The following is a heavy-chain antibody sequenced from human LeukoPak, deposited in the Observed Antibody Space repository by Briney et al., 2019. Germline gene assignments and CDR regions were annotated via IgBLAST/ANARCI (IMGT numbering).Heavy chain of an antibody. V-gene: IGHV4-61*02. CDR3: ARETILLYYYDSSGIDY. J-gene: IGHJ4*02. CDR1: GGSISSGSYY. Sequence: SETLSLTCTVSGGSISSGSYYWSWIRQPAGKGLEWIGRIYTSGSTNYNPSLKSRVTITVDTSKNQFSLKLSSVTAADTAVYYCARETILLYYYDSSGIDYWGQGTLVTVSS. D-gene: IGHD3-22*01. CDR2: IYTSGST.